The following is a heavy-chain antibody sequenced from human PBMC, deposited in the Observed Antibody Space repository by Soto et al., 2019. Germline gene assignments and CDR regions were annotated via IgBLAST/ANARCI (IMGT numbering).Heavy chain of an antibody. CDR3: ARDPVSEVGATRGFDY. CDR1: GFTFSDYY. Sequence: QVQLVESGGGLVKPGGSLRLSCAASGFTFSDYYMSWIRQAPGKGLEWVSCISSSGSTIYYADSLKGRFTISRDNAKNSLYLQMNSLRAEDTAVYYCARDPVSEVGATRGFDYWGQGTLVTVSS. CDR2: ISSSGSTI. D-gene: IGHD1-26*01. J-gene: IGHJ4*02. V-gene: IGHV3-11*01.